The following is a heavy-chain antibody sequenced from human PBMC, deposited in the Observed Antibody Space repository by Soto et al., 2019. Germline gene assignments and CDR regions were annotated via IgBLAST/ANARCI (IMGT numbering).Heavy chain of an antibody. CDR1: GFTFSSYA. J-gene: IGHJ4*02. V-gene: IGHV3-23*01. CDR3: AKAGKDKGITIFGVVQFDY. Sequence: PGGSLRLSCAASGFTFSSYAMSWVRQAPGKGLEWVSAISGSGGSTYYADSVKGRFTISRDNSKNTLYLQMNSLRAEDTAVYYCAKAGKDKGITIFGVVQFDYWGQGTLVTVSS. D-gene: IGHD3-3*01. CDR2: ISGSGGST.